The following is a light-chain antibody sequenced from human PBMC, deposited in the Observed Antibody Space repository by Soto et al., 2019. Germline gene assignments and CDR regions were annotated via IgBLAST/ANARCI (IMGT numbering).Light chain of an antibody. CDR2: KAS. J-gene: IGKJ1*01. CDR1: QSSSW. Sequence: DIQMTQSPSTLSASVGDRVTITCRASQSSSWLAWYQQKPGKAPKLQIYKASSLESGVPSTFSGGGSGTEFSLTISSLQPDYFATYYCQQYNSYWTFGQGTKVEIK. CDR3: QQYNSYWT. V-gene: IGKV1-5*03.